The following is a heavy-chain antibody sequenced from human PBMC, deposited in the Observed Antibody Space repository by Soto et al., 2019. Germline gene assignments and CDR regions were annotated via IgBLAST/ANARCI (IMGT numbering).Heavy chain of an antibody. Sequence: QVQLVDSGGGLVKPGGSLRLSCAASGFTFSDFYMSWIRQAPGKGLEWISYISSGSTNIFYADSVKGRFTVSRDNAKNSVYLQMDSLRAEDTAVYYCARDRNAAGSDYWGQGTLVTVSS. J-gene: IGHJ4*02. CDR2: ISSGSTNI. CDR1: GFTFSDFY. CDR3: ARDRNAAGSDY. D-gene: IGHD1-1*01. V-gene: IGHV3-11*01.